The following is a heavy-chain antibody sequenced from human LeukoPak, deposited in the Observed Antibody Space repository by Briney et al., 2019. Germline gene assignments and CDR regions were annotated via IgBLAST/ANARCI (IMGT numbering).Heavy chain of an antibody. CDR1: GGSISSYY. J-gene: IGHJ6*03. Sequence: PSETLSLTCTVSGGSISSYYWSWIRQPPGKGLEWIGYFYYSGSTNYNPSLKSRVTISVDTSTNTVYMELSSLRSEDTAVYYCARGPSITMVRGGQWYYYMDVWGKGTTVTISS. V-gene: IGHV4-59*01. CDR3: ARGPSITMVRGGQWYYYMDV. D-gene: IGHD3-10*01. CDR2: FYYSGST.